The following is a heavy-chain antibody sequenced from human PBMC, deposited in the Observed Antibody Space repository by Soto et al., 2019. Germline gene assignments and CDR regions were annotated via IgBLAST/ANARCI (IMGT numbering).Heavy chain of an antibody. Sequence: GGSLGLSCAASAFTFSSYAMSWVRQAPGKGLEWVSAVSGSGDSTYYADSVKGRFTISRDNSKNTLYLQMNSLRAEDTAVYYCAKGRASDCPGCTQDYWGQGTLVTVSS. J-gene: IGHJ4*02. V-gene: IGHV3-23*01. CDR1: AFTFSSYA. CDR2: VSGSGDST. CDR3: AKGRASDCPGCTQDY. D-gene: IGHD2-21*02.